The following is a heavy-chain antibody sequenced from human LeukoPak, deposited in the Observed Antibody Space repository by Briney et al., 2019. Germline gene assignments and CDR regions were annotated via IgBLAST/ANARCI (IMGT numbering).Heavy chain of an antibody. CDR3: ARDRGDIVVVRGAFDI. D-gene: IGHD2-2*01. CDR1: GGTLSSYA. J-gene: IGHJ3*02. Sequence: SVKVSCKASGGTLSSYAISWVRQAPGQGLEWMGGITPIFGTANYAQKFQGRVTITADESTSTAYMELSSLRSEDTAVYYCARDRGDIVVVRGAFDIWGQGTMVTVSS. CDR2: ITPIFGTA. V-gene: IGHV1-69*13.